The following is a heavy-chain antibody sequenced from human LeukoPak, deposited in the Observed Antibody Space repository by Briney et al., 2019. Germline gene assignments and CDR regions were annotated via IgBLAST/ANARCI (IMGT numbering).Heavy chain of an antibody. CDR1: GGSISSGRYY. Sequence: SETLSLTCTVSGGSISSGRYYWSWIRQPPGKGLEWIGYIYYSGSTNYNPSLKSRATISVDTSKNQFSLKLSSMTAADTAVYYCARGGLVVVDYFDCWGQGTLVTVSS. CDR2: IYYSGST. V-gene: IGHV4-61*01. CDR3: ARGGLVVVDYFDC. D-gene: IGHD3-22*01. J-gene: IGHJ4*02.